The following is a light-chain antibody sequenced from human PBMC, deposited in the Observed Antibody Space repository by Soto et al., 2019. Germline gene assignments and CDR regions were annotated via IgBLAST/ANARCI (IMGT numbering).Light chain of an antibody. CDR1: QGFGRW. CDR3: QQYNSYSWT. CDR2: KAS. V-gene: IGKV1-5*03. Sequence: DIQLTQFPSPLSPSLGARSTIPSRASQGFGRWLAWYQQKPGKAPKLLIYKASILQSGVPSRFSGSGSGTEFTLTISSLQRDDFATYYCQQYNSYSWTFGLGTKVDIK. J-gene: IGKJ1*01.